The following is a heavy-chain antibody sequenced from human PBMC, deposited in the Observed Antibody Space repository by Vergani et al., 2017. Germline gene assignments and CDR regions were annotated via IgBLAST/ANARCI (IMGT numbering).Heavy chain of an antibody. CDR2: VDPEDGET. Sequence: EVQLVQSGAEVKKPGATMKISCKVSGYTFTDHYMHWVNQAPGKGLVWMGLVDPEDGETLYAEKFKGRVTIAADTSTDTAHLELSSLRSEDTAVYYCATPQTVTTGGMEVWGQGTTVIVSS. D-gene: IGHD4-17*01. CDR3: ATPQTVTTGGMEV. CDR1: GYTFTDHY. J-gene: IGHJ6*02. V-gene: IGHV1-69-2*01.